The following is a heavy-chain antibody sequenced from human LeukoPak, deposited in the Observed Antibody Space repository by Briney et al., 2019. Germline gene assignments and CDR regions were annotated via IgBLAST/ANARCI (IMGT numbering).Heavy chain of an antibody. CDR1: GGSISSYY. CDR2: IYTSGST. D-gene: IGHD6-13*01. V-gene: IGHV4-4*09. Sequence: TSETLSLTCTVYGGSISSYYWSWIRQPPGKGLEWIGYIYTSGSTNYNPSLKSRVTISVDTSKNQFSLKLSSVTAADTAVYYCARHEGIIAAAGTFHFDYWGQGTLVTVSS. J-gene: IGHJ4*02. CDR3: ARHEGIIAAAGTFHFDY.